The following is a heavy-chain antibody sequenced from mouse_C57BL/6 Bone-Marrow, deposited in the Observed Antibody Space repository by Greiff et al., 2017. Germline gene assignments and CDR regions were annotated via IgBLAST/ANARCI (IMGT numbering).Heavy chain of an antibody. CDR3: TFYDGWYFDV. CDR1: GFNIKDDY. V-gene: IGHV14-4*01. CDR2: IDPENGDT. J-gene: IGHJ1*03. D-gene: IGHD2-12*01. Sequence: DVKLQESGAELVRPGASVKLSCTASGFNIKDDYMHWVKQRPEQGLEWIGWIDPENGDTEYASKFQGKATIQADTASNTAYLQLSSLTSEDTAVYYCTFYDGWYFDVWGTGTTVTVSS.